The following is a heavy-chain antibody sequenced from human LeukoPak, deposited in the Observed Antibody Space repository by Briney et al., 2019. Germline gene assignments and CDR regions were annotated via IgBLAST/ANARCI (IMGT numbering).Heavy chain of an antibody. CDR2: ISGSGGST. CDR3: ANGPHGYSGYYFDY. D-gene: IGHD5-12*01. J-gene: IGHJ4*02. Sequence: GGTLRLSCAASGFTFSSYGMSWVRQAPGKGLEWVSAISGSGGSTYYADSVKGRFTISRDNSKNTLYLQMNSLRAEDTAVYYCANGPHGYSGYYFDYWGQGTLVTVSS. V-gene: IGHV3-23*01. CDR1: GFTFSSYG.